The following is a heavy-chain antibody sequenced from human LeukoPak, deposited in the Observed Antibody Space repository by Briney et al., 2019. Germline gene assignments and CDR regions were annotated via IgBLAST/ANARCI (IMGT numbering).Heavy chain of an antibody. J-gene: IGHJ1*01. D-gene: IGHD3-10*01. CDR1: GFTVSSNY. Sequence: PGGSLRLSCAASGFTVSSNYMSWVRQAPGKGLEWVSVIYSGGSTYYADSVKGRFTISRDNSKNTLYLQMNSLRAEDTAVYYCARGDGSGSIKFPFQHWGQGTLVTVSS. V-gene: IGHV3-53*01. CDR3: ARGDGSGSIKFPFQH. CDR2: IYSGGST.